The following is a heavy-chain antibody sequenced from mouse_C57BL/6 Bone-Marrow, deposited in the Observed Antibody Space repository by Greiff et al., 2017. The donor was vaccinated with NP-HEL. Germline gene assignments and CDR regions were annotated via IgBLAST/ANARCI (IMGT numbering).Heavy chain of an antibody. CDR3: VREGGTDYGSFFDY. D-gene: IGHD1-1*01. V-gene: IGHV10-3*01. CDR1: GFTFNTYA. CDR2: IRSKSSNYAT. Sequence: EVQGVESGGGLVQPKGSLKLSCAASGFTFNTYAMHWVRQAPGKGLEWVARIRSKSSNYATYYADSVKDRFTISRDDSQSMLYLQMNNLKTEDTAMYYCVREGGTDYGSFFDYWGQGTTLTVSS. J-gene: IGHJ2*01.